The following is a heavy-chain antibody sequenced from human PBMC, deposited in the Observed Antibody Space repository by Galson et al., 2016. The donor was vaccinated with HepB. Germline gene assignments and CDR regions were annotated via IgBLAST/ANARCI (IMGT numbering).Heavy chain of an antibody. CDR2: INTDNGNT. V-gene: IGHV1-18*01. CDR3: ARSGFCSGGGCFSIGMDV. CDR1: GYTFTNNG. J-gene: IGHJ6*02. D-gene: IGHD2-15*01. Sequence: SVKVSCKASGYTFTNNGIAWVRQVPGQGLEWMGWINTDNGNTAYAQKFQGRVTMTTDTSTSTALMEVRSLRSDDTAVYYCARSGFCSGGGCFSIGMDVWGQGTTVTVSS.